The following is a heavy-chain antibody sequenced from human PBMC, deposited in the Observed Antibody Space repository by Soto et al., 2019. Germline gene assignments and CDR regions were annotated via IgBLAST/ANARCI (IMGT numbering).Heavy chain of an antibody. CDR2: IVVGSGNT. CDR3: AADTYYYDSSGSQADHIFDY. V-gene: IGHV1-58*02. CDR1: GFTFTSSA. Sequence: GASVKVSCKASGFTFTSSAMQWVRQARGQRLEWIGWIVVGSGNTNYAQKFQERVTITRDMSTSTAYMELSSLRSEDTAVYYCAADTYYYDSSGSQADHIFDYCGQGSLVTVSS. J-gene: IGHJ4*02. D-gene: IGHD3-22*01.